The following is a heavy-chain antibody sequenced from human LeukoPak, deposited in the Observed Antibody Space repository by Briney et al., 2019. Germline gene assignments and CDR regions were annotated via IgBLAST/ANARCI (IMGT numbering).Heavy chain of an antibody. CDR1: GASISSSF. CDR2: IYYTGNT. V-gene: IGHV4-59*12. D-gene: IGHD1-26*01. J-gene: IGHJ4*02. Sequence: SETLSLTCTVSGASISSSFWTWIRQSPGKGLEWLGYIYYTGNTNLNPSLKSRLTISLDTSKNQFSLKLSSVTAADTAVYYCAREVGSEVGATTPFDYWGQGTLVTVSS. CDR3: AREVGSEVGATTPFDY.